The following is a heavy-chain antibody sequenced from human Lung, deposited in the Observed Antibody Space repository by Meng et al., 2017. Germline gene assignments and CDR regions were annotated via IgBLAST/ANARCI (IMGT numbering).Heavy chain of an antibody. Sequence: VQRSQWGEGWLMPTESRSRTCVGSGGSVSDYHWSWTRQPPGKGLEWIGEINHSVSTNYNPSLESRATISVDTSQNNLSLKLSSVTAVDSAVYYCARGPTTMAHDFDYWGQGTLVTVSS. CDR1: GGSVSDYH. D-gene: IGHD4-11*01. J-gene: IGHJ4*02. V-gene: IGHV4-34*01. CDR3: ARGPTTMAHDFDY. CDR2: INHSVST.